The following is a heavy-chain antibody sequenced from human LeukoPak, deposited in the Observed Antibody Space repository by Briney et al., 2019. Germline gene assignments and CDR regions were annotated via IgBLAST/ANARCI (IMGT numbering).Heavy chain of an antibody. Sequence: PSETLSLTCTVSGYFITSGYYWGWIRQPPGKGPEWIGSIYHSGSTYYNPSLKSRVTISVDTSKNQFALRLNSVTAADTAVYYCVSLTTMYSWFDPWGQGILVTVSS. D-gene: IGHD4-11*01. J-gene: IGHJ5*02. CDR2: IYHSGST. CDR3: VSLTTMYSWFDP. V-gene: IGHV4-38-2*02. CDR1: GYFITSGYY.